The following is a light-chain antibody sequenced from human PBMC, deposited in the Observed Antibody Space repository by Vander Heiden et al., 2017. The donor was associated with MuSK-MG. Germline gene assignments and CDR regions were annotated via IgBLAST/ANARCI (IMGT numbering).Light chain of an antibody. CDR3: QAWDSSTVV. J-gene: IGLJ2*01. CDR1: KLGDKY. CDR2: QDN. V-gene: IGLV3-1*01. Sequence: SSEVTQPPSVSVSPGQTASITCSGDKLGDKYSSWYQQKPGQSPVMVIYQDNKRASGIPERFSGYNSGNTATLTISGTQAMDEADYYCQAWDSSTVVFGGGTKLTVL.